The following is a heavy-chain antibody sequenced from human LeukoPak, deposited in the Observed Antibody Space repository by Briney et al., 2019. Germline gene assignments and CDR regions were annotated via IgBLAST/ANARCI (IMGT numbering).Heavy chain of an antibody. CDR1: GFRFRDYW. V-gene: IGHV3-7*01. CDR3: ARDDASSSFTY. Sequence: PGGSLRLSCAASGFRFRDYWMDWLRQAPGMGLEWVASIKPDGSQRDYVDPVKGRFTISRDNAQNSLYLQMNSLRVEDTAVYYCARDDASSSFTYWGQGALVTVSS. CDR2: IKPDGSQR. J-gene: IGHJ4*02. D-gene: IGHD3-16*01.